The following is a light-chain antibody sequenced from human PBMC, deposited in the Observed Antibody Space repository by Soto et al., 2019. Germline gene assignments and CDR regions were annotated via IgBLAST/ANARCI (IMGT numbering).Light chain of an antibody. Sequence: QSVLTQPPSASGTPGQRVTLSCSGGASNIGSNSVTWYQQLPGTAPKLVLFGNNLRPSGVPDRISGSRSGTSASLAISGLQSEDAADYYCAAWDDSLNGVLFGGGTKVTVL. CDR3: AAWDDSLNGVL. V-gene: IGLV1-44*01. CDR2: GNN. CDR1: ASNIGSNS. J-gene: IGLJ2*01.